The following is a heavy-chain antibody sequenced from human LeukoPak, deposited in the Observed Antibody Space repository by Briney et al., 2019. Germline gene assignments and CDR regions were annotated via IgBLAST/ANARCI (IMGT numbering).Heavy chain of an antibody. D-gene: IGHD3-9*01. Sequence: ASVKVSCKVSGYTLTELSMHWVRQAPGKGLEWMGGFDPEDGETIYAQKFQGRVTMTEDTSTDTAYMELSSLRSEDTAVYYCAISILTGYYNPYYGMDVWGQGTTVTVSS. CDR1: GYTLTELS. CDR3: AISILTGYYNPYYGMDV. CDR2: FDPEDGET. J-gene: IGHJ6*02. V-gene: IGHV1-24*01.